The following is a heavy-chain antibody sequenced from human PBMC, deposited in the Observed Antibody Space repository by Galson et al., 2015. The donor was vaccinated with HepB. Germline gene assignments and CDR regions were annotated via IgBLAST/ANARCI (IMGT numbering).Heavy chain of an antibody. CDR2: TWYRSKWNN. D-gene: IGHD1-14*01. CDR3: ARTAGYFDL. V-gene: IGHV6-1*01. Sequence: CAISGDSVSSKSAAWNWIRQSPSRGLEWLGRTWYRSKWNNGYAASVKSRITINPDTSKNQFSLRLKSVTPEDTAVYYCARTAGYFDLWGRGTLVTVSS. CDR1: GDSVSSKSAA. J-gene: IGHJ2*01.